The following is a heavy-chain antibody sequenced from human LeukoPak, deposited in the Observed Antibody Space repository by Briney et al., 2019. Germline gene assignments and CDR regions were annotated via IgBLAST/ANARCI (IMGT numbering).Heavy chain of an antibody. CDR3: ARWGGGYFALQQRYFDY. J-gene: IGHJ4*02. Sequence: GASLKISCKGSGSSFTSYWIGWVRQMPGKGLEWMGIIYPGDSDTRYSPSFQGQVTISADKSISTAYLQWSSLKASDTAMYYCARWGGGYFALQQRYFDYWGQGTLVTVSS. CDR1: GSSFTSYW. CDR2: IYPGDSDT. D-gene: IGHD2-2*03. V-gene: IGHV5-51*01.